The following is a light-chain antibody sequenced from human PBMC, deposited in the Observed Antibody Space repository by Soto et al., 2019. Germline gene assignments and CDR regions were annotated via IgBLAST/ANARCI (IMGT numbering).Light chain of an antibody. CDR3: SSYARSSTLYVV. Sequence: QSALTQPASVSGSLGQSITISCTGTSSDVGDYNYVSRYQQHPGKAPKLMIYEVSNRPSGVSNRFSGSKSGNTASLTISGLQAEDEADYYSSSYARSSTLYVVFGGGTKLTVL. CDR1: SSDVGDYNY. J-gene: IGLJ2*01. CDR2: EVS. V-gene: IGLV2-14*01.